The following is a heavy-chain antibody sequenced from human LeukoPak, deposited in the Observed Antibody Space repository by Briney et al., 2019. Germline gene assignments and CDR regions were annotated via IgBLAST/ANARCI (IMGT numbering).Heavy chain of an antibody. CDR1: GYTFTSYG. CDR3: ARPQGIAAADPNRDYYYYGMDV. CDR2: ISAYNGNT. J-gene: IGHJ6*02. Sequence: ASVKVSCKASGYTFTSYGISWVRQAPGQGLEWMGWISAYNGNTNYAQKLQGRVTITADESTSTAYMELSSLRSEDTAVYYCARPQGIAAADPNRDYYYYGMDVWGQGTTVTVSS. V-gene: IGHV1-18*01. D-gene: IGHD6-25*01.